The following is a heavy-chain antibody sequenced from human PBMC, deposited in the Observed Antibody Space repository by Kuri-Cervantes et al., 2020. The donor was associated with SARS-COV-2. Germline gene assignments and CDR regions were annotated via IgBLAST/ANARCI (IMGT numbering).Heavy chain of an antibody. D-gene: IGHD1-26*01. CDR1: GFTFSSYA. V-gene: IGHV3-23*01. J-gene: IGHJ4*02. CDR2: ISGSGSST. Sequence: GGSLRLSCAASGFTFSSYAMSWVRQAPGKGLEWVSSISGSGSSTYYTDSVKGRFTISRDSSKNTQYLQMDSLRAEDTAVYYCAKSRTGVGDSTDYWGPGTLVTVSS. CDR3: AKSRTGVGDSTDY.